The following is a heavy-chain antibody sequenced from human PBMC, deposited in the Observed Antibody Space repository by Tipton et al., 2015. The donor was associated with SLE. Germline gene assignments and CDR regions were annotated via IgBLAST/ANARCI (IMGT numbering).Heavy chain of an antibody. CDR1: GDPITRSDCY. Sequence: TLSLTCTVSGDPITRSDCYWGWIRQPPGKGLEWIGNVYYSGRTYYNPSLKSRVTISLDTSKSQFSLELSSVTAADTAVYYCARLWPSGGYYDFWSGYYPGYFDYWGQGTLVTVSS. J-gene: IGHJ4*02. CDR3: ARLWPSGGYYDFWSGYYPGYFDY. CDR2: VYYSGRT. V-gene: IGHV4-39*07. D-gene: IGHD3-3*01.